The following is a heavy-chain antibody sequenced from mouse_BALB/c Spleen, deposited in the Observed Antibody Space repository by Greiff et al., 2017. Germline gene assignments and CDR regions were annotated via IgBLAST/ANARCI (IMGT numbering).Heavy chain of an antibody. CDR3: ARRDYYGSSY. J-gene: IGHJ2*01. V-gene: IGHV5-12-1*01. CDR1: GFAFSSYD. CDR2: ISSGGGST. D-gene: IGHD1-1*01. Sequence: EVQLQESGGGLVKPGGSLTLSCAASGFAFSSYDMSWVRQTPEKRLEWVAYISSGGGSTYYPDTVKGRFTISRDNAKNTLYLQMSSLKSEDTAMYYCARRDYYGSSYWGQGTTLTVSS.